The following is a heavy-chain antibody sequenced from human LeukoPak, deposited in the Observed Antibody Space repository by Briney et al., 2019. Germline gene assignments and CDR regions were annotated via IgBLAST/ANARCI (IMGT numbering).Heavy chain of an antibody. J-gene: IGHJ4*02. CDR3: AKESSLLRGPTVIYYFDF. Sequence: QSGGSLRLSCAASGFTFSSYGIHWVRQAPGTGLEWVAFIRYDGSNKYYADSVKGRFTISRDNSKNTLFLQMNSLRAEDTAVYYCAKESSLLRGPTVIYYFDFWGQGTLVTVSS. V-gene: IGHV3-30*02. CDR1: GFTFSSYG. D-gene: IGHD3-10*01. CDR2: IRYDGSNK.